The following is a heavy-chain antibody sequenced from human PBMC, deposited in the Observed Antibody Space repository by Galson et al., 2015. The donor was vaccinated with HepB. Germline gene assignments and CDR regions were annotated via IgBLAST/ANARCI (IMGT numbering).Heavy chain of an antibody. CDR2: IVVGRGNT. J-gene: IGHJ6*02. Sequence: SVKVSCKASGFTFTSSAMQWVRQARGQRLEWIGWIVVGRGNTNYAQKFQEGVTITRDMSTSTAYMELSSLRSEDTAVYYCAAPGIASYYYYGMDVWGQGTTVTVSS. D-gene: IGHD6-13*01. CDR3: AAPGIASYYYYGMDV. CDR1: GFTFTSSA. V-gene: IGHV1-58*02.